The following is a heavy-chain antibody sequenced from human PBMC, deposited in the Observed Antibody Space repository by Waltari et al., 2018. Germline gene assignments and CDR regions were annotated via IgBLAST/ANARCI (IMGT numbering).Heavy chain of an antibody. V-gene: IGHV4-59*08. CDR3: ALWESGWRAFRF. Sequence: QVQQQESGPGLVKSSEPLSLTCPVSGVYVSGYFWNWIRQAPGKGPEWIGYIRHTGDTKQNPSLKSRVTMSVDTSRNDFSLRLSSVTAADTAVYYCALWESGWRAFRFWGQGTLGTVSS. CDR2: IRHTGDT. D-gene: IGHD6-19*01. CDR1: GVYVSGYF. J-gene: IGHJ4*03.